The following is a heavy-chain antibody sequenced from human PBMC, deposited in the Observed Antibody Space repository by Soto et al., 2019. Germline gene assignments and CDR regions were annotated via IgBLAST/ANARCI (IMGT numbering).Heavy chain of an antibody. V-gene: IGHV1-18*04. Sequence: QVQLVQSGAEVKKPGASVKVSCKASGYTFTSYGISWVRQAPGQGLEWMGWISAYNGNTNYAQKLQGRVTMTTDTSTSTAYMELRSLRSDDTAVYYCARDSRTEWELLAVIPFDYWGQGTLVTVSS. D-gene: IGHD1-26*01. CDR1: GYTFTSYG. J-gene: IGHJ4*02. CDR2: ISAYNGNT. CDR3: ARDSRTEWELLAVIPFDY.